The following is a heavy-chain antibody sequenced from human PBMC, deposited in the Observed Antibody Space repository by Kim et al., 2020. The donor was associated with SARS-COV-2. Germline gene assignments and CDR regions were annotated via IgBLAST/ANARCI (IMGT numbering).Heavy chain of an antibody. CDR2: INLDGNRR. CDR1: GFTFSTFW. D-gene: IGHD6-19*01. J-gene: IGHJ4*02. CDR3: AREAETFDY. Sequence: GGSLRLSCAASGFTFSTFWMTWVRQVPGKGLEWVANINLDGNRRFYVDSVKGRFTISRDNFANSMYLQMNSLRAEDTAVYYCAREAETFDYGGQGILVSVSS. V-gene: IGHV3-7*01.